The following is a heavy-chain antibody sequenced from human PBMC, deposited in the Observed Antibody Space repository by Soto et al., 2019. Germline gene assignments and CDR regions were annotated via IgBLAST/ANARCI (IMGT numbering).Heavy chain of an antibody. CDR1: GGTFSSYA. V-gene: IGHV1-69*13. J-gene: IGHJ6*02. Sequence: GASVKVSCKASGGTFSSYAISWVRQAPGQGLEWMGGIIPIFGTANYAQKFQGRVTITADESTSTAYMELSSLRSEDTAVYCCAKYSSSWYGNYYYGMDVWGQGTTVTVSS. CDR2: IIPIFGTA. CDR3: AKYSSSWYGNYYYGMDV. D-gene: IGHD6-13*01.